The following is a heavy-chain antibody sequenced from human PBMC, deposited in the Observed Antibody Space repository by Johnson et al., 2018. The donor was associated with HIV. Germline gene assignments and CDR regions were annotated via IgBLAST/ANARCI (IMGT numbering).Heavy chain of an antibody. CDR2: IQYDGSNK. D-gene: IGHD7-27*01. V-gene: IGHV3-30*02. CDR3: AKEFWGDDAFEI. CDR1: GFTFSSYG. J-gene: IGHJ3*02. Sequence: QVQLVESGGGVVQPGGSVRLSCAASGFTFSSYGMHWVRQAPGKGLEWVSFIQYDGSNKYYADSVKGRFTMSRDNSKNTLYLQMNSLRAEDTAVYYCAKEFWGDDAFEIWGQGTMVTVSS.